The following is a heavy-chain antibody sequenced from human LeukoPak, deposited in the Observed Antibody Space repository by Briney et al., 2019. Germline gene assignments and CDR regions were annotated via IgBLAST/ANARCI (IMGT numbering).Heavy chain of an antibody. V-gene: IGHV3-9*01. CDR3: AKEGAIAAAGTGDY. Sequence: GGSLRLSCAASGFTFDDYAMHWVRQAPGKGLEWVSGISWNSGSIGYADSVKGRFTISRDNAKNSLYLQMNSLRAEDTALYYCAKEGAIAAAGTGDYWGQGTLVTVSS. CDR1: GFTFDDYA. CDR2: ISWNSGSI. J-gene: IGHJ4*02. D-gene: IGHD6-13*01.